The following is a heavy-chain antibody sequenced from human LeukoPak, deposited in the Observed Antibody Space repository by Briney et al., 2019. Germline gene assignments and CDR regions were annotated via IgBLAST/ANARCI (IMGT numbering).Heavy chain of an antibody. V-gene: IGHV4-4*07. CDR1: GGFTSIYY. D-gene: IGHD5-18*01. CDR3: ARDLDTTFDY. J-gene: IGHJ4*02. Sequence: SGTLTLTCVVSGGFTSIYYWSWIRQTAGKGLEWIGRINTSGNSNYNPSLKSRVTMSVDTSKSQFSLKLSSVSAADTAVFYCARDLDTTFDYWGQGILVTVSS. CDR2: INTSGNS.